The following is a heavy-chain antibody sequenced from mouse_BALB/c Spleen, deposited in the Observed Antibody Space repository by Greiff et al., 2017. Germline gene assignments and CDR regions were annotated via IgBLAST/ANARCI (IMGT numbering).Heavy chain of an antibody. CDR1: GFTFSSYG. Sequence: DVMLVESGGDLVKPGGSLKLSCAASGFTFSSYGMSWVRQTPDKRLEWVATISSGGSYTYYPDSVKGRFTISRDNAKNTLYLQMSSLKSEDTAMYYCARHRDYDVFAYWGQGTLVTVSA. J-gene: IGHJ3*01. CDR2: ISSGGSYT. CDR3: ARHRDYDVFAY. V-gene: IGHV5-6*02. D-gene: IGHD2-4*01.